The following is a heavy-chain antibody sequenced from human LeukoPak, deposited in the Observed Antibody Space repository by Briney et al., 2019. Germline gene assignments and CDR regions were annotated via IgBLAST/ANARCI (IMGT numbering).Heavy chain of an antibody. CDR1: GFTLSSYW. D-gene: IGHD4-17*01. CDR2: IKQDGSEK. V-gene: IGHV3-7*01. CDR3: AKDRGGTTVTYYMDV. J-gene: IGHJ6*03. Sequence: GGSLRLSCAASGFTLSSYWMSWVRQAPGKGLEWVANIKQDGSEKYYVDSAKGRFTISRDNSKNTLYLQMNSLRAEDTAVYYCAKDRGGTTVTYYMDVWGKGTTVTISS.